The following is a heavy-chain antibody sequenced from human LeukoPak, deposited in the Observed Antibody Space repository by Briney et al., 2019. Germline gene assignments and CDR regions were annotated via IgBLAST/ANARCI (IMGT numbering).Heavy chain of an antibody. CDR3: FFSSRRPHTRYFDF. Sequence: PSETLSLTCSVFGGSISSDYWTGRRQAAGKGLERIGRIQSSENNKYNHSLKSRVTLSLDTSKTQFSLKLTSVTTADTATYYFFFSSRRPHTRYFDFWGQGTLVTVSS. V-gene: IGHV4-4*07. D-gene: IGHD3-3*01. CDR1: GGSISSDY. CDR2: IQSSENN. J-gene: IGHJ4*02.